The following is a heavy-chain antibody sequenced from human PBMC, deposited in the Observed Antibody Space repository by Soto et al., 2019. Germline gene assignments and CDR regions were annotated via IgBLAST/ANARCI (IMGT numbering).Heavy chain of an antibody. D-gene: IGHD4-4*01. CDR1: GGSISSGGYS. V-gene: IGHV4-30-2*01. J-gene: IGHJ4*02. CDR2: IYHSGST. Sequence: SETLSLTCAISGGSISSGGYSWSWIRQPPGKGLEWIGYIYHSGSTYYNPSLKSRVTISVDRSKNQFSLKLSSVTAADTAVYYCASSSNYVWFDYWGQGTLVTVSS. CDR3: ASSSNYVWFDY.